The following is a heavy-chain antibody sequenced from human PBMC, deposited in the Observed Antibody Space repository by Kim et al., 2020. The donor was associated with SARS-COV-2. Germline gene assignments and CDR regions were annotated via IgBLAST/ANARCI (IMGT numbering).Heavy chain of an antibody. CDR3: ASPPAAADTGNWFDP. J-gene: IGHJ5*02. CDR2: IKQDGSQK. D-gene: IGHD6-13*01. CDR1: GFSFSSYW. Sequence: GGSLRLSCAASGFSFSSYWMCWVRQAPGKGLEWVASIKQDGSQKYYLDSVKGRFTISRDNAKNSLYLQMNSLRAEDTAVYYCASPPAAADTGNWFDPWGQGTLVTVSS. V-gene: IGHV3-7*01.